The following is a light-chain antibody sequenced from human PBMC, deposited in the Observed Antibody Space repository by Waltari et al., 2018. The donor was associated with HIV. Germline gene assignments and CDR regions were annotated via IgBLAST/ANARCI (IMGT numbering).Light chain of an antibody. CDR1: QSLLHSNGYNY. CDR3: MQALQTWT. J-gene: IGKJ1*01. Sequence: DIVLTQSPLSHPVTPGVPASITSRSRQSLLHSNGYNYVDWYLQKPGQSPQLLIYLGSTRASGVPDRFSGSVSGTDFTLKISRVEAEDVGVYYCMQALQTWTFGQGTKVEIK. V-gene: IGKV2-28*01. CDR2: LGS.